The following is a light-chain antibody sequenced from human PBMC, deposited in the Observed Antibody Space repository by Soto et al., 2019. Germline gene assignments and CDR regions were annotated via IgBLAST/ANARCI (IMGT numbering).Light chain of an antibody. CDR1: QSVLYSSNNKNY. V-gene: IGKV4-1*01. J-gene: IGKJ5*01. CDR2: WAS. CDR3: QQYYSTPPIT. Sequence: DIVMTQSPDSLAVSLGERATINCKSSQSVLYSSNNKNYLAWYQQKPGQPPKLLIYWASTRESGVPDRVSGSGSGTDFTLTISSLQAEDVAVYYCQQYYSTPPITFGQGTRLAIK.